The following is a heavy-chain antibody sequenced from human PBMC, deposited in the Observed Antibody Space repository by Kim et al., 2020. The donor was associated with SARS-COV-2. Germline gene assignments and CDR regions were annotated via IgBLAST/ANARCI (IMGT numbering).Heavy chain of an antibody. D-gene: IGHD5-12*01. Sequence: SVKVSCKASGGTFSSYAISWVRQAPGQGLEWMGGIIPIFGTANYAQKFQGRVTITADESTSTAYMELSSLRSEDTAVYYCARGREGIVRLRSIPYYFDYWGQGTLVTVSS. V-gene: IGHV1-69*13. CDR3: ARGREGIVRLRSIPYYFDY. J-gene: IGHJ4*02. CDR2: IIPIFGTA. CDR1: GGTFSSYA.